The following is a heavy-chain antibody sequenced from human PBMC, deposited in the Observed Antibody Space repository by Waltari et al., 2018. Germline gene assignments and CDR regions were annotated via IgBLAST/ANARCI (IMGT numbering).Heavy chain of an antibody. Sequence: LSCGASGFTFSRYWMSWVRQTPGKGLEWVANINYDGSQKYYVDSVKGRFTISRDNAKNSVYLQMNSLRVEDMAVYYCAKSRGFEYWGQGTLITVSS. CDR2: INYDGSQK. D-gene: IGHD2-2*01. V-gene: IGHV3-7*01. CDR1: GFTFSRYW. J-gene: IGHJ4*02. CDR3: AKSRGFEY.